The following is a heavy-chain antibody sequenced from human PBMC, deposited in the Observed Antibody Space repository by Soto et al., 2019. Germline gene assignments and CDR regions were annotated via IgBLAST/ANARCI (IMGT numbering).Heavy chain of an antibody. CDR1: GGSISSYY. V-gene: IGHV4-59*01. J-gene: IGHJ4*02. CDR2: IYYSGST. Sequence: SETLSLTCTGSGGSISSYYWSWIRQPPGKGLEWIGYIYYSGSTNYNPSLKSRVTISVDTSKNQFSLKLSSVTAADTAVYYCARDPAQTYVRYFAYWGQRTLATV. CDR3: ARDPAQTYVRYFAY. D-gene: IGHD3-10*02.